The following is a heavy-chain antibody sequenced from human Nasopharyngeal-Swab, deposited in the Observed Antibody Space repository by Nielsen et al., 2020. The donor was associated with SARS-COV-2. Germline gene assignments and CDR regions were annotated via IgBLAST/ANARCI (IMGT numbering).Heavy chain of an antibody. CDR3: ARERGGGYGDY. CDR1: GLTFSDSW. J-gene: IGHJ4*02. CDR2: ITSGNSV. V-gene: IGHV3-69-1*01. D-gene: IGHD5-12*01. Sequence: GESLKISCAVSGLTFSDSWIHWVRQAPGKGLQWISYITSGNSVQYADSVRGRFTISRDNAKNSLYLQMNSLTAEDTAVYYCARERGGGYGDYWGQGTLVTVSS.